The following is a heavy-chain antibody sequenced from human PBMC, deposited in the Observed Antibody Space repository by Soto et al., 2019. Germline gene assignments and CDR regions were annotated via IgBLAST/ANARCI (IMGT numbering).Heavy chain of an antibody. J-gene: IGHJ3*02. CDR3: AKFVDTAMVYLGGAFDI. D-gene: IGHD5-18*01. V-gene: IGHV4-39*01. Sequence: QLQLQESGPGLVKPSETLSLTCTVSGGSISSSSYYWGWIRQPPGKGLEWVGSIDYTGSTYYNPSIKSRVTISVDTSKNQFALKLSSVTAADTAVYYCAKFVDTAMVYLGGAFDIWGQGTMVTVSS. CDR2: IDYTGST. CDR1: GGSISSSSYY.